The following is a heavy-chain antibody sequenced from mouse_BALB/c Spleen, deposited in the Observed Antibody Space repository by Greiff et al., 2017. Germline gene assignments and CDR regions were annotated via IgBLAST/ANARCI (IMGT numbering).Heavy chain of an antibody. V-gene: IGHV1S81*02. CDR3: TVKGDYDGYPAWFAY. J-gene: IGHJ3*01. CDR1: GYTFTSYY. CDR2: INPSNGGT. Sequence: VKLMESGAELVKPGASVKLSCKASGYTFTSYYMYWVKQRPGQGLEWIGEINPSNGGTNFNEKFKSKATLTVDKSSSTAYMQLSSLTSEDSAVYYCTVKGDYDGYPAWFAYWGQGTLVTVSA. D-gene: IGHD2-3*01.